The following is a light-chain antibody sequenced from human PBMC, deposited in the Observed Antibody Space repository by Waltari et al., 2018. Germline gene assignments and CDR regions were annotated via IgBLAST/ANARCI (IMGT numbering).Light chain of an antibody. CDR3: QSYDSTLGVL. CDR1: SSNIGAAYD. Sequence: QSVLTQPPSVSGAPGQRVTISCTGTSSNIGAAYDVHWYQQIPGGVPNLIITANDRRPSGVPDRFSGSQSGASASLVITGLQAEDEADYYCQSYDSTLGVLFGGGTKLTVL. V-gene: IGLV1-40*01. J-gene: IGLJ2*01. CDR2: AND.